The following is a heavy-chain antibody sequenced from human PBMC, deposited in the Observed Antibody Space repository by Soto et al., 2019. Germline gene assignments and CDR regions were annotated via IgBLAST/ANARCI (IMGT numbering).Heavy chain of an antibody. V-gene: IGHV5-51*01. CDR2: IYPGDSDT. D-gene: IGHD6-13*01. Sequence: PGESLKISCKGSGYSFTTYSIGWVRQMPGKGLEWMGIIYPGDSDTRYSPSFQGKVTISADKSISTAYLQWSSLKASDTAMYYCARHRGIAAAVYYGMDVWGQGTTVTVSS. J-gene: IGHJ6*02. CDR1: GYSFTTYS. CDR3: ARHRGIAAAVYYGMDV.